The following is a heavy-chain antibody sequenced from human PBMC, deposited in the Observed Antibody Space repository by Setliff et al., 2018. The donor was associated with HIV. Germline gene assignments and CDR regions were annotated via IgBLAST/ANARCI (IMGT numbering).Heavy chain of an antibody. V-gene: IGHV4-4*07. J-gene: IGHJ4*02. D-gene: IGHD3-22*01. Sequence: SETLSLTCTVSGGSISSYYWSWIRQRAGKGLEWIGRIFSSGSTSYNSSLKSRVTMSVDTSKNQFSLRLTSVTAADTAVYYCARDPVITMMVGPKFYFDYWGQGILVTVSS. CDR2: IFSSGST. CDR3: ARDPVITMMVGPKFYFDY. CDR1: GGSISSYY.